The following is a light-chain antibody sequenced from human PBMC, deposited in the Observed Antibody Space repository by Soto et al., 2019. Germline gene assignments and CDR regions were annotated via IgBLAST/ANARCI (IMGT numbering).Light chain of an antibody. Sequence: IVLTQSPGTLSLSPGDRATLSCRASQSISSNYIAWYQQKHGQAPRLLIYGASSRATGFPDRFSGSVSGTDVTLTISRLEPEDFAVYYCQPYGSSGYTFGQGTKREIK. J-gene: IGKJ2*01. CDR1: QSISSNY. CDR3: QPYGSSGYT. V-gene: IGKV3-20*01. CDR2: GAS.